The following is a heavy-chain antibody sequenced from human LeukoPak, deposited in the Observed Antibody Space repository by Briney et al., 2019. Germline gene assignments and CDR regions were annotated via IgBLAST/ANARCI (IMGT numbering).Heavy chain of an antibody. D-gene: IGHD3-9*01. V-gene: IGHV3-66*04. Sequence: GGSLRLSCAASGITVNTNYMSWVRQAPGKGLEWVSIIYSGGATFYADSVKGRFTISRENSKNTLWLQMNSLRAEDTAVYYCARLHYDVLTGPFDYWGQGTLVTVSS. J-gene: IGHJ4*02. CDR1: GITVNTNY. CDR3: ARLHYDVLTGPFDY. CDR2: IYSGGAT.